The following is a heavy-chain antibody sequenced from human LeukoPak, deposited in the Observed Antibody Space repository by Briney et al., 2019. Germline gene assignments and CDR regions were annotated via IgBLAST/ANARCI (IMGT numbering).Heavy chain of an antibody. V-gene: IGHV1-69*06. D-gene: IGHD1/OR15-1a*01. Sequence: SVKVSCKASGYTFTSYDINWVRQAPGQGLEWMGGIIPIFDTANYAQKFQGRVTITADKSTSTAYMELSSLRSEDTAVYYCARGLEHGNYYYYMDVWGKGTTVTVSS. CDR2: IIPIFDTA. CDR3: ARGLEHGNYYYYMDV. CDR1: GYTFTSYD. J-gene: IGHJ6*03.